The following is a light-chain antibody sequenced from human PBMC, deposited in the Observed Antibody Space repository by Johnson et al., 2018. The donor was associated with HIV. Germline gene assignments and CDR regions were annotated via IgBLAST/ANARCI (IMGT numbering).Light chain of an antibody. CDR3: GTWDSSRSALYV. CDR1: SFNIGINF. V-gene: IGLV1-51*02. Sequence: QSVLTQPPSVSAAPGQRVTISCSGSSFNIGINFVSWYQQVPGTAPKLLICESNKRPSGIPDRFSGSKSGTSATLGITGLQTGDEADYYCGTWDSSRSALYVVGTGTKVTVL. J-gene: IGLJ1*01. CDR2: ESN.